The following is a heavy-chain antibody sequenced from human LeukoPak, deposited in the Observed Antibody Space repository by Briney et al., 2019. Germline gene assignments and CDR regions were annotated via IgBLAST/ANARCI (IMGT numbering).Heavy chain of an antibody. CDR3: ARSMWPGPPPGPVTVTLTDDAFDI. CDR2: ISSSGSTI. J-gene: IGHJ3*02. CDR1: GFTFSDYY. Sequence: PGGSLRLSCSASGFTFSDYYMSWIRQAPGKGLEWVSYISSSGSTIYYADSVKGRFTISRDNAKNSLYLQMNSLRAEDTAVYYCARSMWPGPPPGPVTVTLTDDAFDIWGQGTMVTVSS. V-gene: IGHV3-11*04. D-gene: IGHD4-17*01.